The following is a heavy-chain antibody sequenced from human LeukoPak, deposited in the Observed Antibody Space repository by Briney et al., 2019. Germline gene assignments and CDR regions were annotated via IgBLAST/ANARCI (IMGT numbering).Heavy chain of an antibody. D-gene: IGHD3-16*01. CDR3: ARASGLGESHHAFDI. J-gene: IGHJ3*02. V-gene: IGHV5-51*01. CDR1: GYSFTSYW. Sequence: GESLKISCKGSGYSFTSYWIGWVRQMPGKGLEWMGIIYPGDSDTRYSPSFQGQVTISADKSISTAYLQWSSLKASDTAMYYCARASGLGESHHAFDIWGQGTMVTVSS. CDR2: IYPGDSDT.